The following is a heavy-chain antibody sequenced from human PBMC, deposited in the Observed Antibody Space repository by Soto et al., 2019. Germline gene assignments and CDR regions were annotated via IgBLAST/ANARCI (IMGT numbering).Heavy chain of an antibody. Sequence: GGSLRLSCAASGFTFSSYSMNWVRQAPGKGLEWVSSISSSSSYIYYADSVKGRFTISRDNAKNSLYLQMNSLRAEDTAVYYCARVGGGYQLLHAFDIWGQGTMVTVSS. V-gene: IGHV3-21*01. J-gene: IGHJ3*02. D-gene: IGHD2-2*01. CDR2: ISSSSSYI. CDR3: ARVGGGYQLLHAFDI. CDR1: GFTFSSYS.